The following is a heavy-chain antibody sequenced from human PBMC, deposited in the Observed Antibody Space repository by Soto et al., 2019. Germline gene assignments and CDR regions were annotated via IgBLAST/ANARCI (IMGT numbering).Heavy chain of an antibody. V-gene: IGHV1-3*01. D-gene: IGHD2-2*01. CDR1: GYTFTSYA. J-gene: IGHJ6*02. CDR3: ARVKCSSTSCYDYYYYGMDV. Sequence: ASGKVSCKASGYTFTSYAMHWVRQAPGQRLEWMGWINAGNGNTKYSQKFQGRVTITRDTSASTAYMELSSLRSEDTAVYYCARVKCSSTSCYDYYYYGMDVWGQGTTVTVSS. CDR2: INAGNGNT.